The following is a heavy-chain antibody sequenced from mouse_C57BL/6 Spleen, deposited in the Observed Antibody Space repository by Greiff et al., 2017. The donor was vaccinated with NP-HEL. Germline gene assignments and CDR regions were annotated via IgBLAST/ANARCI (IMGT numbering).Heavy chain of an antibody. CDR3: ARVFFYDAGYFDY. CDR1: GYTFTDYY. V-gene: IGHV1-76*01. Sequence: VQLQQSGAELVRPGASVKLSCKASGYTFTDYYINWVKQRPGQGLEWIARIYPGSGNTYYNEKFKGKATLTAEKSSSTAYMQLSSLTSEDSAAYFCARVFFYDAGYFDYWGQGTTLTVSS. D-gene: IGHD2-3*01. J-gene: IGHJ2*01. CDR2: IYPGSGNT.